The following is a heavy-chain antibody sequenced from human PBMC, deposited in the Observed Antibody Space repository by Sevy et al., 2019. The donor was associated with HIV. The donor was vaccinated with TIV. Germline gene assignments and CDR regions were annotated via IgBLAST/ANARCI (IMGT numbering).Heavy chain of an antibody. Sequence: GGSLRLSCAASGFTFSSYWMSWVRQAPGKGLEWVANIKQDGSEKYYVDSVKGRFTISRDNAKNSLYLQMNSLRAEDTAVYYCASQGGYDFRSGRNPSMDVWGQGTTVTVSS. CDR3: ASQGGYDFRSGRNPSMDV. CDR2: IKQDGSEK. D-gene: IGHD3-3*01. CDR1: GFTFSSYW. V-gene: IGHV3-7*01. J-gene: IGHJ6*02.